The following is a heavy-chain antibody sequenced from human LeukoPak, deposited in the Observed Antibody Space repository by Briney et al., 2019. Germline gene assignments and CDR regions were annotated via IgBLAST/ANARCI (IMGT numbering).Heavy chain of an antibody. J-gene: IGHJ4*02. CDR3: ARTYSSSWYYFDY. D-gene: IGHD6-13*01. CDR1: GGSISSSNW. Sequence: SETLSLTCAVSGGSISSSNWWSWVRQPPGKGLEWIGEIYHSGSTNYNPSLKSRVTMSVDTSKNQFSLKLSSVTAADTAVYYCARTYSSSWYYFDYWGQGTLVTVSS. V-gene: IGHV4-4*02. CDR2: IYHSGST.